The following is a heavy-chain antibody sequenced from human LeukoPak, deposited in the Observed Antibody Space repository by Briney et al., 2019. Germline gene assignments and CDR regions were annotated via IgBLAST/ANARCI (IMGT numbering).Heavy chain of an antibody. J-gene: IGHJ6*03. CDR2: IYYSGST. D-gene: IGHD3-10*01. CDR1: GGSISSYY. Sequence: SETLSLTCTVSGGSISSYYWSWIRQPPGKGLEWIGYIYYSGSTNYNPSLKSRVTISVDTSKNQFSLKLSSVTAADTAVYYCARDKIIDMVRGVYYMDVWGKGTTVTISS. V-gene: IGHV4-59*01. CDR3: ARDKIIDMVRGVYYMDV.